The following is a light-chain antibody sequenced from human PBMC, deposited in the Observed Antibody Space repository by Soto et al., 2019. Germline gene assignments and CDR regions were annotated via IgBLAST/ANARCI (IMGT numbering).Light chain of an antibody. CDR2: EVS. Sequence: QSVLTQPPSASGSPGQSVTISCTGTSSDVGGYDYVSWYQQHPGKAPKFMIYEVSKRPSGVPDRFSGSKSGNTASLTVSGLQAEDEADYYCSSYAGASYVFGTGTQLTVL. V-gene: IGLV2-8*01. CDR1: SSDVGGYDY. J-gene: IGLJ1*01. CDR3: SSYAGASYV.